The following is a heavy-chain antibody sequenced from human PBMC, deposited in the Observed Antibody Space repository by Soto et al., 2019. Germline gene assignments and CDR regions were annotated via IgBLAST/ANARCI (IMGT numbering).Heavy chain of an antibody. CDR1: GFTFSSYS. V-gene: IGHV3-21*01. D-gene: IGHD3-10*01. CDR2: ISSSSSYI. Sequence: GGSLRLSCAASGFTFSSYSMNWVRQAPGKGLEWVSSISSSSSYIYYADSVKGRFTTSRDNAKNSLYPQMNSLRAEDTAVYYCARHSRITPSMVRGVTYYFDYWGQGTLVTVSS. J-gene: IGHJ4*02. CDR3: ARHSRITPSMVRGVTYYFDY.